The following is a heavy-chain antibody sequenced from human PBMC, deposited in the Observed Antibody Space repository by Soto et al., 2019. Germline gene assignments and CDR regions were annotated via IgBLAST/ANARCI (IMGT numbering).Heavy chain of an antibody. D-gene: IGHD3-10*01. CDR3: ATPMALPGSDY. V-gene: IGHV3-21*01. CDR2: ISISNFI. J-gene: IGHJ4*02. CDR1: GFTFSNYN. Sequence: GESLKISCAASGFTFSNYNINWVRQAPGKGLEWISSISISNFIYYADSVKGRFTISRDNAKNSLYLQMNSLRVEDTAVYYCATPMALPGSDYWGQGALVTVSS.